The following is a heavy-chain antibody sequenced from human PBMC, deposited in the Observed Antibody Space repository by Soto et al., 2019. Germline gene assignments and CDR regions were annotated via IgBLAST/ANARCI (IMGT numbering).Heavy chain of an antibody. CDR1: GGSISSYY. V-gene: IGHV4-59*08. CDR3: AKNWNWGSLVH. D-gene: IGHD7-27*01. Sequence: SETLSLTCTVSGGSISSYYWSWIRQPPGKGLEWIGFIYYGGSTNYNPSLKSRVTISVDTPKNQFSLKLGSVTAADTAVYYCAKNWNWGSLVHWGQGTLVTVSS. J-gene: IGHJ4*02. CDR2: IYYGGST.